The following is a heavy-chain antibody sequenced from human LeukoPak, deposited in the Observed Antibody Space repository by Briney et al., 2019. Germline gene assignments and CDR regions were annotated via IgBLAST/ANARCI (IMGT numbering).Heavy chain of an antibody. CDR2: IYSGGST. CDR1: GFTVSDNY. D-gene: IGHD3-16*01. V-gene: IGHV3-53*01. Sequence: PGGSLRLSCAASGFTVSDNYMAWVRQAPGKGLEWVSVIYSGGSTYYADSVEGRFTISSGNSKNTVHLEMNSLRAEDPAVYYCTRWESYLGARDCWGQGTLVTVSS. J-gene: IGHJ4*02. CDR3: TRWESYLGARDC.